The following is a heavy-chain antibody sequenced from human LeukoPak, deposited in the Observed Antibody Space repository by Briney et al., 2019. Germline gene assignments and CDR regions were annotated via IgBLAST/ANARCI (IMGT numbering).Heavy chain of an antibody. CDR3: ARRPYYDSSGYFSPLGFDY. CDR1: GGSFRSSSYF. Sequence: PSETLSLTCTVSGGSFRSSSYFWAWIRQSPQKGLEWIGCIYFSGTTYSDPSLKSRVAISLDTPKDQFSLKLTSVTAADTAVYYCARRPYYDSSGYFSPLGFDYWGQGILVTVPS. J-gene: IGHJ4*02. V-gene: IGHV4-39*01. D-gene: IGHD3-22*01. CDR2: IYFSGTT.